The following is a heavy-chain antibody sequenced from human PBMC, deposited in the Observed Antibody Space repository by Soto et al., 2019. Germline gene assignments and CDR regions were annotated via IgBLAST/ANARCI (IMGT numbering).Heavy chain of an antibody. D-gene: IGHD4-4*01. CDR3: ARKRGLSFSNYVLHFDY. J-gene: IGHJ4*02. Sequence: PSETLSLTCAVYGGSFSGYYWSWIRQPPGKGLEWIGEINHSGSTNYNPSLKSRVTISVDTSKNQFSLKLSSVTAADTAVYYCARKRGLSFSNYVLHFDYWGQGTLVTVSS. CDR1: GGSFSGYY. V-gene: IGHV4-34*01. CDR2: INHSGST.